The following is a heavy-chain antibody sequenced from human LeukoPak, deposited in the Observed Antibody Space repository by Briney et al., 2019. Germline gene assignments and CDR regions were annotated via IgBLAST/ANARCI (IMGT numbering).Heavy chain of an antibody. Sequence: PSETLSLTCTVSGGSISSSSYYWGWIRQPPGKGLEWIGSIYYSGSTYYNPSLKSRVTISVDTSKNQFSLKLSSVTAADTAVYYCARRYGDYAWLDPWGQGTLVTVSS. CDR2: IYYSGST. CDR3: ARRYGDYAWLDP. V-gene: IGHV4-39*01. D-gene: IGHD4-17*01. CDR1: GGSISSSSYY. J-gene: IGHJ5*02.